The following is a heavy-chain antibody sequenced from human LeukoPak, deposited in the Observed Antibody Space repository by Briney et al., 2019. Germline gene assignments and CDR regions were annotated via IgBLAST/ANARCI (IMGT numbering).Heavy chain of an antibody. J-gene: IGHJ4*02. D-gene: IGHD6-13*01. CDR3: VKDFHNSWTFDY. CDR1: GFTFSSYS. Sequence: GRSLRLSCAASGFTFSSYSMNWVRQAPGKGLEWVSSISSSSSYIYYADSVKGRFTISRDTSKNILYLQMNSLRVEDTAVYYCVKDFHNSWTFDYWGQGTLVTVSS. V-gene: IGHV3-21*01. CDR2: ISSSSSYI.